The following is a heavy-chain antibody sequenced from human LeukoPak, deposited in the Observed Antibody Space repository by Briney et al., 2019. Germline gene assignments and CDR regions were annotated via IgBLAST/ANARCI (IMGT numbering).Heavy chain of an antibody. D-gene: IGHD5-18*01. Sequence: PSETLSLTCAVYGGSFSGYYWSWIRQPPGKGLEWIGEINHSGSTNYNPSLKSRVTISVDTSKNQFSLKLSSVTAADTAVYYCARASRYSYGYGGVDYWGQGTLVTVSS. V-gene: IGHV4-34*01. J-gene: IGHJ4*02. CDR1: GGSFSGYY. CDR2: INHSGST. CDR3: ARASRYSYGYGGVDY.